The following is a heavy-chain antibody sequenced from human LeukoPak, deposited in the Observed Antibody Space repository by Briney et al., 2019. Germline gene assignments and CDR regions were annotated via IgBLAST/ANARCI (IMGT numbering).Heavy chain of an antibody. CDR2: INQNGGEK. CDR1: GFTFSGYW. CDR3: ARYRHLGY. V-gene: IGHV3-7*01. Sequence: PGGSLRLSCADSGFTFSGYWMNWVRQAPGKRLEWVANINQNGGEKYYVDSVEGRFTISRDNGKNSLYLQMNSLRAEDTAVYYCARYRHLGYWGQGTLVTVSS. J-gene: IGHJ4*02.